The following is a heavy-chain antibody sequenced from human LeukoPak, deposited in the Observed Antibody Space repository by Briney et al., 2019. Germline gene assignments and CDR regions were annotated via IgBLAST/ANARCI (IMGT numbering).Heavy chain of an antibody. V-gene: IGHV4-34*01. CDR3: ARGPGGGYDYFDY. CDR2: INHSGST. D-gene: IGHD3-22*01. Sequence: PSETLSLTCAVYGGSFSGYYWSWIRQPPGKGLEWIGEINHSGSTNYNPSPKSRVTISVDTSKNQFSLKLSSVTAADTAVYYCARGPGGGYDYFDYWGQGTLVTVSS. J-gene: IGHJ4*02. CDR1: GGSFSGYY.